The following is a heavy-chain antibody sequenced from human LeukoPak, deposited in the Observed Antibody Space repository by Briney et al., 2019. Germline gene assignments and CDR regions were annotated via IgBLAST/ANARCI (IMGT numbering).Heavy chain of an antibody. Sequence: GASVKVSCKASGYTFTSYGINWVRQATGQGLEWMGWMNPNSGNTGYAQKFQGRVTMTRNTSISTAYMELSSLRSEDTAVYYCARKRSGITIFGVVNDEEVGNWFDPWGQGTLVTVSS. J-gene: IGHJ5*02. D-gene: IGHD3-3*01. V-gene: IGHV1-8*01. CDR2: MNPNSGNT. CDR1: GYTFTSYG. CDR3: ARKRSGITIFGVVNDEEVGNWFDP.